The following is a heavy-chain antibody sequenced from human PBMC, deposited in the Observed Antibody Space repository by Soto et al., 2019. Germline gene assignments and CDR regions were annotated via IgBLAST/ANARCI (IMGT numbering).Heavy chain of an antibody. CDR2: INHSGST. D-gene: IGHD3-9*01. V-gene: IGHV4-34*01. J-gene: IGHJ6*02. CDR3: ARRLLWYDTVTGSQYPFDMDV. Sequence: SETLSLTCTVSGGSMISYYWSWIRQPPGKGLEWIGEINHSGSTNYNPSLKSRVTISVDTSKNQFSLKLSSVTAADTAVYYCARRLLWYDTVTGSQYPFDMDVWGQGTTVTVSS. CDR1: GGSMISYY.